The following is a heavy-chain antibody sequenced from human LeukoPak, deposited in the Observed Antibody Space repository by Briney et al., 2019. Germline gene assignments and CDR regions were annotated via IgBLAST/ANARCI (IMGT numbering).Heavy chain of an antibody. V-gene: IGHV4-39*01. CDR1: GGSIISSSDY. CDR2: IYYTGRP. J-gene: IGHJ4*02. D-gene: IGHD5-12*01. CDR3: VGRTVGYDSLGPN. Sequence: PSQTLSLTCTLSGGSIISSSDYWVWIRQPLGKWLEWIASIYYTGRPYYHPSLSGRATISADTTRNRFAVNLGLAAAADTAVYYCVGRTVGYDSLGPNWGRGTLVTVSS.